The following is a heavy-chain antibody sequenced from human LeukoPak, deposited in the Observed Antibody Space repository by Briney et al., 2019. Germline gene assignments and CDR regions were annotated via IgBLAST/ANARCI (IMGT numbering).Heavy chain of an antibody. V-gene: IGHV1-2*02. J-gene: IGHJ4*02. CDR3: ARGEGFGVVTTDY. CDR2: INPNSGGT. CDR1: GYTFTGYY. Sequence: ASVKVSCKASGYTFTGYYMHWVRQAPGQGLEWMGWINPNSGGTNYAQKFQGRVTMTRDTSISTAYMELSRLRSDDTAVYYCARGEGFGVVTTDYWGQGTLVTVSS. D-gene: IGHD3-3*01.